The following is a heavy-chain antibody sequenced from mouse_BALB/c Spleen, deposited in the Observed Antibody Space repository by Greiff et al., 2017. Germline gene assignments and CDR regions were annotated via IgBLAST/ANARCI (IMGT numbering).Heavy chain of an antibody. V-gene: IGHV1S56*01. D-gene: IGHD2-1*01. CDR3: ARGEVTRSYYYAMDY. CDR2: IYPGDCST. CDR1: GYTFTSYY. J-gene: IGHJ4*01. Sequence: QVQLQQSGPELVKPGASVKMSCKASGYTFTSYYIHWVKQRPGQGLEWIGWIYPGDCSTTYNEKFKGKTTLTADKSSSTAYMLLSSLTSEDSAIYFCARGEVTRSYYYAMDYWGQGTSVTVSS.